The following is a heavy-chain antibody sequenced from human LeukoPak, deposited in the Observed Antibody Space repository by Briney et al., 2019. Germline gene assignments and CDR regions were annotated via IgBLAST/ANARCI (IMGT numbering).Heavy chain of an antibody. D-gene: IGHD3-10*02. CDR3: AELGITMIGGV. J-gene: IGHJ6*04. CDR2: ISSSGSTI. Sequence: GGSLRLSCAASGFTFSSYEMNWVRQAPGKGLEWVSYISSSGSTIYYADSVKGRFTISRDNAKNSLYLQMNSLRAEDTAVYYYAELGITMIGGVWGKGTTVTITS. V-gene: IGHV3-48*03. CDR1: GFTFSSYE.